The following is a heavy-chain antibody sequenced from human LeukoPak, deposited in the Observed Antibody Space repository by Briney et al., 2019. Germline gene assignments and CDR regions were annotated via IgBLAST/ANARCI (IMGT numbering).Heavy chain of an antibody. Sequence: GGSLRFSCAASGFTFSSYELNWVRQAPGKGLEWVSYISTTGSTMYYADSVKGRFTISRDNAKNSLYLQMNSLRAEDTAVYYCARSFAYWGQGTLVTVSS. V-gene: IGHV3-48*03. CDR3: ARSFAY. CDR1: GFTFSSYE. CDR2: ISTTGSTM. J-gene: IGHJ4*02.